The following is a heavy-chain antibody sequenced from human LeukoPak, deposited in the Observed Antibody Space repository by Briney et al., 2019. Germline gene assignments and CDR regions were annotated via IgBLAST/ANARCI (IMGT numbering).Heavy chain of an antibody. Sequence: SETLSLTCAVYGGSFSGYYWRWIRQPPGRGLEWIGEINHSGSTNYNPSLKSRVTISLDTSRNQFSLKLNSVTAADTAVYYCAKSNGYGLVDIWGQGTMVTVSS. D-gene: IGHD3-10*01. J-gene: IGHJ3*02. CDR2: INHSGST. CDR3: AKSNGYGLVDI. V-gene: IGHV4-34*01. CDR1: GGSFSGYY.